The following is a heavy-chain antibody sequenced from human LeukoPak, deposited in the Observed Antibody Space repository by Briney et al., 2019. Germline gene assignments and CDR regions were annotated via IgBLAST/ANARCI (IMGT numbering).Heavy chain of an antibody. CDR2: IYSGGST. V-gene: IGHV3-66*01. CDR3: ARDTRFGYFQH. Sequence: PGGSLRLSCAASGFTVSSNYMSWVRQAPGKGLEWVSVIYSGGSTYYADSVKGRFTISRDNSKNTLYLQMNSLRAEDTAVCYCARDTRFGYFQHWGQGTLVTVSS. CDR1: GFTVSSNY. J-gene: IGHJ1*01. D-gene: IGHD3-10*01.